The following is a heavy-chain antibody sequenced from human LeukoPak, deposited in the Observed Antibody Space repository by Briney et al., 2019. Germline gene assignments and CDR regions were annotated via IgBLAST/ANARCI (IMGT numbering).Heavy chain of an antibody. Sequence: SVKVSCKASGGTFSSYAISWVRQAPGQGLEWMGGIIPIFGTANYAQKFQGRVTITADESTSTAYMELSSLRSEDTAVYYCARYDFQYYYYMDVWGKGTTVIVSS. CDR2: IIPIFGTA. CDR1: GGTFSSYA. V-gene: IGHV1-69*13. CDR3: ARYDFQYYYYMDV. D-gene: IGHD3-3*01. J-gene: IGHJ6*03.